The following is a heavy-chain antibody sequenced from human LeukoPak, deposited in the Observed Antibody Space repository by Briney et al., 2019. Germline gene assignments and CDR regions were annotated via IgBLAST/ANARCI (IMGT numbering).Heavy chain of an antibody. Sequence: SETLSLACTVSGDSISSSSYYWGWIRQPPGKGLEWIGSIFYTGSTYYNPSLKSRVTISVDTSKNQFSLRLSSVTAADTAVYYCARQGPRRAYDYYNWGQGTLVTVSS. D-gene: IGHD3-10*01. CDR2: IFYTGST. CDR3: ARQGPRRAYDYYN. V-gene: IGHV4-39*01. CDR1: GDSISSSSYY. J-gene: IGHJ4*02.